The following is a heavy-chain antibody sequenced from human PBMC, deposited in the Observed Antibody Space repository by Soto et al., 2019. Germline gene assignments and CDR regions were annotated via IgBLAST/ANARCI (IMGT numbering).Heavy chain of an antibody. V-gene: IGHV1-2*04. CDR3: AREGGATGGNDAFDI. D-gene: IGHD7-27*01. CDR1: GYTFTGYY. CDR2: INPNSGGT. Sequence: ASVKVSCKASGYTFTGYYMHWVRQAPGQGLEWMGWINPNSGGTNYAQKFQGWVTMTRDTSISTAYMELSRLRSDDTAGYYCAREGGATGGNDAFDIWGQGTMVTVSS. J-gene: IGHJ3*02.